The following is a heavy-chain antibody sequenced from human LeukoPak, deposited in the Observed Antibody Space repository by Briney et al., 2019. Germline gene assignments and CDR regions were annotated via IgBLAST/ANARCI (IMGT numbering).Heavy chain of an antibody. Sequence: PSETLSLTCTVSGGSISSYYWSWIRQPPGKGLEWIGYIYYSGSTNYNPSLKSRVTISVDTSKNQFSLKLSSVTAADTAVYYCARGQRGYSYGYWNYWGQGTLVTVSS. D-gene: IGHD5-18*01. CDR3: ARGQRGYSYGYWNY. CDR1: GGSISSYY. CDR2: IYYSGST. V-gene: IGHV4-59*01. J-gene: IGHJ4*02.